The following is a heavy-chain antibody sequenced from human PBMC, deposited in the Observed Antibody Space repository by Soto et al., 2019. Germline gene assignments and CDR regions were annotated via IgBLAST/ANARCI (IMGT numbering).Heavy chain of an antibody. CDR1: GFTFDDYA. V-gene: IGHV3-9*01. CDR3: ARVVVVAATQYYFDY. Sequence: GGSLRLSCAASGFTFDDYAMHWVRQAPGKGLEWVSGISWNSGSIGYADSVKGRFTISRDNAKNSLYLQMDSLRAEDTALYYCARVVVVAATQYYFDYRGHGTLVTVSS. CDR2: ISWNSGSI. J-gene: IGHJ4*01. D-gene: IGHD2-15*01.